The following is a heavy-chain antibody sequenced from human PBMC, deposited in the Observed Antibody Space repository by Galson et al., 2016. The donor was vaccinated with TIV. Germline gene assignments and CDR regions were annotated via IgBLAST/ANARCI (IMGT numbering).Heavy chain of an antibody. J-gene: IGHJ4*02. CDR3: AREAKADFWTGYLDY. D-gene: IGHD3/OR15-3a*01. Sequence: SLRLSCAASGFTFSSYWIHWVRQSPGKGLVWVSRINDGGDGTSYGDSMKGRFTISRDNAKSTVYLQMNSLRAEDTAIYYCAREAKADFWTGYLDYWGQGNMVTVSS. V-gene: IGHV3-74*01. CDR2: INDGGDGT. CDR1: GFTFSSYW.